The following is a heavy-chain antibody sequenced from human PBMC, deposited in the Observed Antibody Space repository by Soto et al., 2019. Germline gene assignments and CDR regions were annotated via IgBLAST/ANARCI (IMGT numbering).Heavy chain of an antibody. CDR3: AHKGGGDRILDY. D-gene: IGHD3-10*01. CDR2: IYWDDVK. V-gene: IGHV2-5*02. Sequence: QITLKESGPALVKPTQTLTLACTFSGFSLSTRGVGVGWIRQPPGKALEWLALIYWDDVKHYSPSLMSRLTITQDPPKNQAAPTMTNTDPVDTATYYGAHKGGGDRILDYWGQGTLVTVSS. CDR1: GFSLSTRGVG. J-gene: IGHJ4*02.